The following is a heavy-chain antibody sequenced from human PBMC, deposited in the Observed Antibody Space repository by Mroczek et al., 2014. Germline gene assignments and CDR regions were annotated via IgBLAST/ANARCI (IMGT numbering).Heavy chain of an antibody. D-gene: IGHD7-27*01. V-gene: IGHV4-61*02. CDR3: ARDKLGAFDY. Sequence: QVQLQESGPGLVKPSQTLSLTCTVSGGSISSGSYYWSWIRQPAGKGLEWIGRIYTSGSTNYNPSLKSRVTISVDTSKNQFSLKLSSVTAADTAVYYCARDKLGAFDYWGQGTLVTVSS. CDR1: GGSISSGSYY. CDR2: IYTSGST. J-gene: IGHJ4*02.